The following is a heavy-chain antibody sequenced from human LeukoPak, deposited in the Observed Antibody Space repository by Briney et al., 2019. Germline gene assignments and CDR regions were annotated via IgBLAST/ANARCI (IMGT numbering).Heavy chain of an antibody. Sequence: SVKVSCKASGGTFSSYAISWVRQAPGQGLEWMGGIIPIFGTANYAQKFQGRVTITADKSTSTAYMELSSLRSEDTAVYYCASRYYGSGSFYYYYYMDVWGKGTTVTVSS. CDR2: IIPIFGTA. D-gene: IGHD3-10*01. CDR3: ASRYYGSGSFYYYYYMDV. CDR1: GGTFSSYA. V-gene: IGHV1-69*06. J-gene: IGHJ6*03.